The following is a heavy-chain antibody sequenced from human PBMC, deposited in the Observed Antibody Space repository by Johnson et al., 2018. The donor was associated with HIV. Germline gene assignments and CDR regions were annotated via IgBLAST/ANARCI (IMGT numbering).Heavy chain of an antibody. CDR3: ARQTLRAFDI. J-gene: IGHJ3*02. CDR2: IYSGGTT. CDR1: GFTVSSNY. V-gene: IGHV3-66*04. Sequence: VQLLESGGGLVQPGGSLRLSCAASGFTVSSNYMSWVRQAPGKGLEWVSVIYSGGTTYYADSVKGRFTISRDNSKNTLYLQMNSLRTEDTALYYCARQTLRAFDIWGQGTMVTVSS.